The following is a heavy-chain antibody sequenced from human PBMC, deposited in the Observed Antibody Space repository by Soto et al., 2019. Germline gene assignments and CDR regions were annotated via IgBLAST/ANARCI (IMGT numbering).Heavy chain of an antibody. CDR2: IYHSGST. J-gene: IGHJ6*02. CDR3: AGSGYYYYGMDV. Sequence: TLSLTCAVSGGSISSGGYSWSWIRQPPGKGLEWIGYIYHSGSTYYNPSLKSRVTISVDRSKNQFSLKLSSVTAADTAVYYCAGSGYYYYGMDVWGQGTTDTVSS. D-gene: IGHD3-22*01. V-gene: IGHV4-30-2*01. CDR1: GGSISSGGYS.